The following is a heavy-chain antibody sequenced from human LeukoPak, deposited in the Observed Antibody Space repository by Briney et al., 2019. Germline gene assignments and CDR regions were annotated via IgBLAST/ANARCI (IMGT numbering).Heavy chain of an antibody. Sequence: PGGSLRLSCAASGFTFSSYAMNWVRQAPGKGLEWVSAISGSGGSTYYADSVKGRFTISRDNSKSTLYLQMNSLRAEDTAVYYCAQDLYYYDSSGYYVKYFQHWGQGTLVTVSS. CDR1: GFTFSSYA. J-gene: IGHJ1*01. CDR3: AQDLYYYDSSGYYVKYFQH. CDR2: ISGSGGST. D-gene: IGHD3-22*01. V-gene: IGHV3-23*01.